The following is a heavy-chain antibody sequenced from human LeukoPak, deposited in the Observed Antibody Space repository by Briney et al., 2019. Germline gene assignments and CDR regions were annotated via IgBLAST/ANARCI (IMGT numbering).Heavy chain of an antibody. CDR3: AKAYYYDSSGLPYYFDY. V-gene: IGHV3-20*04. D-gene: IGHD3-22*01. J-gene: IGHJ4*02. CDR2: INWNGGST. CDR1: GFTFDDHG. Sequence: GGSLRLSCAASGFTFDDHGMSWVRQVPGKGLEWVSGINWNGGSTGYADSVKGRFTISRDNSKNTLYLQMNSLRAEDTAVYYCAKAYYYDSSGLPYYFDYWGQGTLVTVSS.